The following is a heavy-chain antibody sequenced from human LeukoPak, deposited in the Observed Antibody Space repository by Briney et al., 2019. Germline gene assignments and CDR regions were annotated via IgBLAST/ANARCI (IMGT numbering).Heavy chain of an antibody. CDR2: IYYSGST. CDR1: GGSISSYY. D-gene: IGHD3-10*01. V-gene: IGHV4-59*08. J-gene: IGHJ5*02. Sequence: SETLSLTCTVSGGSISSYYWSWIRQPPGKGLEWIGYIYYSGSTNYNPSLKSRVTISVDTSKNQFSLKLSSVTAADTAVYYCARKTMVRGVINPGSKGWFDPWGQGTLVTVSS. CDR3: ARKTMVRGVINPGSKGWFDP.